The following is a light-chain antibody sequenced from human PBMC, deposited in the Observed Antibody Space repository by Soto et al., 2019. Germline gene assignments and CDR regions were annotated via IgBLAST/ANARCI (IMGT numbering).Light chain of an antibody. CDR1: QDIANY. CDR2: EAS. Sequence: DIQMTQSPSSLSASVGDRVTITCQASQDIANYLSWHQHKPGKAPRLLIHEASNLETGVPARVSGSGSGTDFAFTITSLQPDDIGTYYCQQYYNLPYTFGQGTKLEIK. V-gene: IGKV1-33*01. J-gene: IGKJ2*01. CDR3: QQYYNLPYT.